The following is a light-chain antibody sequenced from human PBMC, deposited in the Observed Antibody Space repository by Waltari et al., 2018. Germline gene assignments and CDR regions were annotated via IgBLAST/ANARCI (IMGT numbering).Light chain of an antibody. V-gene: IGLV6-57*03. CDR1: SGSIASNY. Sequence: NFMLTQPPSVSESPGKTVTLSCPRSSGSIASNYVPWYQQRPGSAPTTVIYEDNQRPSGGPDRFSGSIDSSSNSASLTSSGLKTEDEADYYCQSYDSSNYVVFGGGTKLTVL. J-gene: IGLJ2*01. CDR2: EDN. CDR3: QSYDSSNYVV.